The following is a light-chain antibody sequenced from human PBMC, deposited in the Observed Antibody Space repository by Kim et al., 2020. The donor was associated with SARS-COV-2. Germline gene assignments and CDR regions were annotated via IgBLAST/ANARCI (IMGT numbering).Light chain of an antibody. V-gene: IGLV1-44*01. CDR2: SNN. J-gene: IGLJ3*02. CDR1: SSNIGSNT. Sequence: VTVPCSGSSSNIGSNTVNWDQQLPGTAPKLLIYSNNQRPSGVPDRFAGSKSGTSASLAISGLQSEDEADYYCAAWDDSLNGRGVFGGGTQLTVL. CDR3: AAWDDSLNGRGV.